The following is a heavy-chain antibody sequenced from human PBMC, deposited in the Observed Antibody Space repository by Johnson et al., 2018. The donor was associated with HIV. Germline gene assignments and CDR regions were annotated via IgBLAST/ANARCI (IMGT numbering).Heavy chain of an antibody. CDR2: ISYDGSNK. J-gene: IGHJ3*02. CDR3: ARQSLRALDI. Sequence: QVQLVESGGGLVKPGGSLRLSCAASGFTFSSYAMHWVRRAPGKGLEWVAIISYDGSNKYYADSVKGRFTISRDNSKNTLYLQMNSLRAEDTAVYYCARQSLRALDIWGQGPMFTVSS. CDR1: GFTFSSYA. V-gene: IGHV3-30-3*01.